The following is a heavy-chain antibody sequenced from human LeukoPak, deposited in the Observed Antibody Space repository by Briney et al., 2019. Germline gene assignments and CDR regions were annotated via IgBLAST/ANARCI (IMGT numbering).Heavy chain of an antibody. Sequence: PGGSLRLSCAASGFTFSSYSMNWVRQAPGKGLEWASSISSSSSYIYYAGSVKGRFTISRDNAKNSLYLQMNSLRAEDTAVYYCARDGDRSYGHYYFDYWGQGTLVTVSS. V-gene: IGHV3-21*01. CDR1: GFTFSSYS. J-gene: IGHJ4*02. CDR2: ISSSSSYI. D-gene: IGHD5-18*01. CDR3: ARDGDRSYGHYYFDY.